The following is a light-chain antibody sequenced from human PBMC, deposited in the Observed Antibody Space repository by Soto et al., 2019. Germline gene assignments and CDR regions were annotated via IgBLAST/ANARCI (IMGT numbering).Light chain of an antibody. CDR1: HSVSSN. V-gene: IGKV3-15*01. J-gene: IGKJ2*01. Sequence: ILMTQSPATLSVSPGGRATLSCRASHSVSSNLAWYQQKPGQAPRLLIYGASTRATGIPARFSGSGSGTEFTLTISSLQSEDFAVYYCQQYNNWPPYTFGQGTNLDIK. CDR3: QQYNNWPPYT. CDR2: GAS.